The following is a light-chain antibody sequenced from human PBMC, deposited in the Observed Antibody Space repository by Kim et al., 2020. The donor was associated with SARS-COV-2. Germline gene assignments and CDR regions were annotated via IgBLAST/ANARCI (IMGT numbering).Light chain of an antibody. CDR3: QHYKSYPYT. CDR2: DAS. Sequence: DIQMTQSPSTLSASVGDRVTITCRASQNIRTWLAWYQQKPGKTPKLLISDASTLETGVPSTFSGSGSGTEFTLSISSLQPDDFATYYCQHYKSYPYTFGQGTKLEI. CDR1: QNIRTW. V-gene: IGKV1-5*01. J-gene: IGKJ2*01.